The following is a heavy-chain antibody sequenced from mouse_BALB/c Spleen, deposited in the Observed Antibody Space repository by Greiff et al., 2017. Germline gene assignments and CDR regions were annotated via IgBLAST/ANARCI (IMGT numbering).Heavy chain of an antibody. V-gene: IGHV10-1*02. D-gene: IGHD2-3*01. J-gene: IGHJ2*01. CDR3: VRHGGYYPSYYFDY. CDR1: GFTFNTYA. Sequence: EVQVVESGGGLVQPKGSLKLSCAASGFTFNTYAMNWVRQAPGKGLEWVARIRSKSNNYATYYADSVKDRFTISRDDSQSMLYLQMNNLKTEDTAMYYCVRHGGYYPSYYFDYWGQGTTLTVSS. CDR2: IRSKSNNYAT.